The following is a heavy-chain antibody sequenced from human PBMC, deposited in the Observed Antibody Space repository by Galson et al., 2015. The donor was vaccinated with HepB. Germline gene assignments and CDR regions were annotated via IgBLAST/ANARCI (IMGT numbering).Heavy chain of an antibody. J-gene: IGHJ4*02. V-gene: IGHV1-3*01. CDR2: ISAGIGKT. Sequence: SVKVSCKASGYTFDSYAMHWVRQAPGQRLEWVGWISAGIGKTRYSQKFQDRVTFTRDTSASTAYLQLSSLRSEDTAVYYCALTLTYGEGGFDYWGQGSLVTVSS. D-gene: IGHD4-17*01. CDR3: ALTLTYGEGGFDY. CDR1: GYTFDSYA.